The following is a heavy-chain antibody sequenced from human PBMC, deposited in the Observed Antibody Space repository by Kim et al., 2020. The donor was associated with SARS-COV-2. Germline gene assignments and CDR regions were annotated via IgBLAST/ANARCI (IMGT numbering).Heavy chain of an antibody. D-gene: IGHD3-10*01. CDR2: ISGSGGST. Sequence: GGSLRLSCAASGFTFSSYAMSWVRQAPGKGLEWVSAISGSGGSTYYADSVKGRFTISRDNSKNTLYLQMNSLRAEDTAVYYCAKGDLWFGSPGDAFDIWGQGTMVTVSS. J-gene: IGHJ3*02. V-gene: IGHV3-23*01. CDR1: GFTFSSYA. CDR3: AKGDLWFGSPGDAFDI.